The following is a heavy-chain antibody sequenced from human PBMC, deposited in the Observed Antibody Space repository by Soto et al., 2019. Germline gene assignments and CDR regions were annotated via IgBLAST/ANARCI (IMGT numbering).Heavy chain of an antibody. CDR2: TNHSGST. Sequence: SETLSLTCAVYGGSFSGYYWSWIRQPPGKGLEWIGETNHSGSTNYNPSLKSRVTISVDTSKNQFSLKLSSVTAADTAVYYCARGGFSHPQRFWSGYYNYYYGMDVWGQGTTVTVSS. V-gene: IGHV4-34*01. CDR1: GGSFSGYY. J-gene: IGHJ6*02. D-gene: IGHD3-3*01. CDR3: ARGGFSHPQRFWSGYYNYYYGMDV.